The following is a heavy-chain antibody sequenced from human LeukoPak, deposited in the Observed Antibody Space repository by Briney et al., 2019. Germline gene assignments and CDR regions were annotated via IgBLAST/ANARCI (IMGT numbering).Heavy chain of an antibody. J-gene: IGHJ4*02. CDR3: ARHYCSSTTCYLYFDY. CDR2: IYPGDSDT. CDR1: GYSFTNDW. Sequence: GESLKISCKGSGYSFTNDWIGWVRQMPGKGLEWMGIIYPGDSDTRYSPSFQGQVTISADKSISTAYLQWSSLKASDTAMYYCARHYCSSTTCYLYFDYWGQGTLVTVSS. V-gene: IGHV5-51*01. D-gene: IGHD2-2*01.